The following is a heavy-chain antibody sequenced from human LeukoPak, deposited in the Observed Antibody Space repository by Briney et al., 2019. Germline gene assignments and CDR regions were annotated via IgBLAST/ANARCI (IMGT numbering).Heavy chain of an antibody. Sequence: GSLRLSCAASGFTFSSYWMHWIRQPPGKGLEWVGSIYYRGNTYYNPSLKSRVTLSADTSKNQFSLKVTSVTAADTAVYYCARASSGYYWDFDYWGQGALVTVSS. CDR1: GFTFSSYW. J-gene: IGHJ4*02. V-gene: IGHV4-39*01. D-gene: IGHD3-22*01. CDR3: ARASSGYYWDFDY. CDR2: IYYRGNT.